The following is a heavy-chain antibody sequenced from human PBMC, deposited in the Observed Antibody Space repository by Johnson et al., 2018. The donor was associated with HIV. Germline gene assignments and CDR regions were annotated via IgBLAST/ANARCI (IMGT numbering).Heavy chain of an antibody. CDR2: ISYGESNE. CDR3: ARESLTTSDAFDM. V-gene: IGHV3-30-3*01. D-gene: IGHD1-1*01. J-gene: IGHJ3*02. CDR1: GFTFRSYS. Sequence: QVQLVESGGGVVQPGRSLRLSCAASGFTFRSYSMHWVRQAPGKGLEWVAVISYGESNEYYAASVKGRFTISRDNTKNSVYLQMNSPTAEDTAVYYCARESLTTSDAFDMWGQGTMVTVSS.